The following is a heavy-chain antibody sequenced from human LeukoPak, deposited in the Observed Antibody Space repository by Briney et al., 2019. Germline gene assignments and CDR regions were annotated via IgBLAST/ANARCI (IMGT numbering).Heavy chain of an antibody. CDR3: AREQREDYYDSSGYLWAIDY. J-gene: IGHJ4*02. CDR2: IKSRDTYM. Sequence: GGSLRLSCAASGFTFSSYNMNWVRQAPGKGLEWVSSIKSRDTYMYYADSVKGRFTISRDNAKNSLYPQMNSLRAEDTAVYYCAREQREDYYDSSGYLWAIDYWGQGTLVTVSS. V-gene: IGHV3-21*01. D-gene: IGHD3-22*01. CDR1: GFTFSSYN.